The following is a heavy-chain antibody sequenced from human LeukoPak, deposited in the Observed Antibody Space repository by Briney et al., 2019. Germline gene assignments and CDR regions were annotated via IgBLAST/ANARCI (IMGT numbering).Heavy chain of an antibody. CDR2: IYYSGTT. CDR3: ARVFTDYGDAWFDP. D-gene: IGHD4-17*01. J-gene: IGHJ5*02. CDR1: GGSISSGGYY. V-gene: IGHV4-31*03. Sequence: SETLSLTCTVSGGSISSGGYYWSWIRQHPGEGLEWIGYIYYSGTTYYNPSLKSRVSLSVDTSKNQFSLKLTSVTAADTAVYYCARVFTDYGDAWFDPWGQGTLVTVSS.